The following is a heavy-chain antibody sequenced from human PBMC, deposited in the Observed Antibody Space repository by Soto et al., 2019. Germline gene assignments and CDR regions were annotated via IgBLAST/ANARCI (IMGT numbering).Heavy chain of an antibody. CDR1: GFTFRTYG. V-gene: IGHV3-33*01. CDR2: IWYDASNK. CDR3: ARGRVDGGELDL. J-gene: IGHJ4*02. Sequence: VQLVESGGGVVQPGRSLRLSCAASGFTFRTYGMYWFSQAPGKGLEWVAVIWYDASNKYYADSVKGRFTISRDNSENTLYLQMNSLRDEDTAVYYCARGRVDGGELDLWGQGTLVTVSS. D-gene: IGHD1-26*01.